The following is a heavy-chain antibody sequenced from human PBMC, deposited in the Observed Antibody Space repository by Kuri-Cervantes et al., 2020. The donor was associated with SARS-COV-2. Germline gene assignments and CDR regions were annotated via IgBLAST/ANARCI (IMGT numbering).Heavy chain of an antibody. CDR1: GYTFTSYG. D-gene: IGHD1-1*01. CDR3: ARHWVPLGGPRVWFDP. J-gene: IGHJ5*02. V-gene: IGHV1-18*01. Sequence: ASVKVSCKASGYTFTSYGISWVRQAPGQGLEWMGWISAYNGNTNYAQKLQGRVTMTTDTSTSTAYMELRGLRSDDTAVYYCARHWVPLGGPRVWFDPWGQGTLVTVSS. CDR2: ISAYNGNT.